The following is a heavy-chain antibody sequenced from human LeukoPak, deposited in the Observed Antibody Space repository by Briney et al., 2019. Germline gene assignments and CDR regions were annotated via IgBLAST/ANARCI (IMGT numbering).Heavy chain of an antibody. CDR1: VFTFRNYA. J-gene: IGHJ4*02. V-gene: IGHV3-23*01. D-gene: IGHD5-12*01. Sequence: GGSLRLSCAASVFTFRNYAMTWVRQAPGKGLEWVSSIPSSGDGTYYADSVKGRFTISRDNSKNMLYLQMNSLRAEDTAVYYCARRTSGAFDFWDQGTLVTVSS. CDR3: ARRTSGAFDF. CDR2: IPSSGDGT.